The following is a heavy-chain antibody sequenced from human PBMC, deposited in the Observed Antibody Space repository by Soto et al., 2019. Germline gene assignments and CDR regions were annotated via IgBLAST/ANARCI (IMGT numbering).Heavy chain of an antibody. D-gene: IGHD6-13*01. CDR1: GGSVSSGSYY. V-gene: IGHV4-61*01. CDR3: ARDVSSRPPLNWFDP. Sequence: PSETLSLTCTVSGGSVSSGSYYWSWIRQPPGKGLEWIGYIYYSGSTNYNPSLKSRVTISVDTSKNQFSLRLSSVTAADTAVYYCARDVSSRPPLNWFDPWGQGTLVTVSS. J-gene: IGHJ5*02. CDR2: IYYSGST.